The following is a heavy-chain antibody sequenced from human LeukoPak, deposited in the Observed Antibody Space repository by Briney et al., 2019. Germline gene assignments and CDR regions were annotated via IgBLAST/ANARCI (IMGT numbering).Heavy chain of an antibody. D-gene: IGHD6-19*01. CDR1: GFSRNTEGAG. V-gene: IGHV2-5*02. Sequence: SGPTLVKPTQTLTLTCTFSGFSRNTEGAGVGWIRQPPGKALEWLALIYWDDDKRYSPSLKSRLTITKDTSKNQVVLTMTNMDPVDTATYYCAHSWRAVAGWGAFDIWVQGTMVTVSS. J-gene: IGHJ3*02. CDR2: IYWDDDK. CDR3: AHSWRAVAGWGAFDI.